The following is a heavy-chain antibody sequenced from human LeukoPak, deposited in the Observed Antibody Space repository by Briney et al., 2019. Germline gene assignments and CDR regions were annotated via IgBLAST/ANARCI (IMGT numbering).Heavy chain of an antibody. CDR2: INPNSGGT. D-gene: IGHD3-10*01. CDR1: GGTFSSYA. Sequence: ASVKVSCKASGGTFSSYAISWVRQAPGQGLEWMGRINPNSGGTNYAQKFQGRVTMTRDTSIGTAYMELSRLRSDDTAVYYCARVRTVRGVTPFDPWGQGTLVTVSS. CDR3: ARVRTVRGVTPFDP. V-gene: IGHV1-2*06. J-gene: IGHJ5*02.